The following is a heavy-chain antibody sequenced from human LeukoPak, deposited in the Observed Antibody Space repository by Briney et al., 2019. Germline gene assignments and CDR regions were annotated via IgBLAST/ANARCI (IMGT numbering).Heavy chain of an antibody. CDR1: GGSISSGDYY. J-gene: IGHJ6*03. D-gene: IGHD2-15*01. CDR3: AKGFRYCSGGSCYSRGIYYYYYMDV. V-gene: IGHV4-30-4*08. Sequence: PSETLSLTCTVSGGSISSGDYYWSWLRQPPGKGLEWLGYIYYSGSTYYNPSLKSRVTISVDTSKNQFSLKLSSVTAADTAVYYCAKGFRYCSGGSCYSRGIYYYYYMDVWGKGTTVTVSS. CDR2: IYYSGST.